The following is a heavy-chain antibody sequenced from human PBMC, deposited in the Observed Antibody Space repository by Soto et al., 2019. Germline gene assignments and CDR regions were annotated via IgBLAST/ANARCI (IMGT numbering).Heavy chain of an antibody. D-gene: IGHD4-17*01. CDR3: AKDPTGGYGGRDRY. Sequence: EVQLLESGGGLVQPGGSLRLSCAAAGFTFSSYAMSWVRQAPGKGLEWVSAISGSGGSTYYADSVKGRFTISRDNSKNTLYLQMNSLRAEDTAVYYCAKDPTGGYGGRDRYWGQGTLVTVSS. J-gene: IGHJ4*02. V-gene: IGHV3-23*01. CDR2: ISGSGGST. CDR1: GFTFSSYA.